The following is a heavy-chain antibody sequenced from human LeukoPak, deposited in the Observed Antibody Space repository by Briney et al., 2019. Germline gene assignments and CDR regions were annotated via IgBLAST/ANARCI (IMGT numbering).Heavy chain of an antibody. V-gene: IGHV4-61*01. CDR3: ARGVGGVREGFDI. CDR2: IFNSGSS. CDR1: GGSLSSESYH. D-gene: IGHD3-16*01. J-gene: IGHJ3*02. Sequence: PSETLSLTCTVSGGSLSSESYHWSWIRQPPGKGLEWIAYIFNSGSSNYNPSPKSRVTISVDPSKNQFSLKLNSVTAADTAQYHCARGVGGVREGFDIWGQGTMVTVSS.